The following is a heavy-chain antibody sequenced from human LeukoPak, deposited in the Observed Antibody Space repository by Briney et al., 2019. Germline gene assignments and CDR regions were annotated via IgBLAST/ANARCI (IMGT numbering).Heavy chain of an antibody. J-gene: IGHJ4*02. Sequence: PGGSLRLSCAASGFSFRTYSMNWVRQAPEKGLEWVSSISGRGDSLFYAGSVKGRFTISIDNTGNSVFLQMSSLRAEDTAVYYCAREISGEGFDYWAREPWSPSPQ. D-gene: IGHD1-14*01. CDR1: GFSFRTYS. CDR3: AREISGEGFDY. V-gene: IGHV3-21*01. CDR2: ISGRGDSL.